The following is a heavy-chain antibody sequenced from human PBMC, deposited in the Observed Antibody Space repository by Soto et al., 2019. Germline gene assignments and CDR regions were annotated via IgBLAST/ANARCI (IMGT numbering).Heavy chain of an antibody. CDR1: GFAFSTYA. CDR2: ISGSGSST. D-gene: IGHD3-10*01. J-gene: IGHJ4*02. Sequence: GGSLRLSCAASGFAFSTYAMSWVRQAPGKGLEWVSGISGSGSSTYYADSVKGRFTISRDNSKNTLYLQMNSLRAEDTAVYYCAKPYASGSYNYWGQGTLVTVSS. V-gene: IGHV3-23*01. CDR3: AKPYASGSYNY.